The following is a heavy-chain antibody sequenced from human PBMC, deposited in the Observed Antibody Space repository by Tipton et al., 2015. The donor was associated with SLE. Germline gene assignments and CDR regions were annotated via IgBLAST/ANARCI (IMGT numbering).Heavy chain of an antibody. Sequence: LSLTCTVSDGSIRSTNYYWGWIRQPPGKGLEWIGSIFYTGSTYYNPSLKSRVSFSIDTSKHQFSLKLNSVTAADTAVYYCARRRIWNEVDFDYWGQGTLVTVSS. J-gene: IGHJ4*02. CDR3: ARRRIWNEVDFDY. D-gene: IGHD1-1*01. CDR1: DGSIRSTNYY. CDR2: IFYTGST. V-gene: IGHV4-39*07.